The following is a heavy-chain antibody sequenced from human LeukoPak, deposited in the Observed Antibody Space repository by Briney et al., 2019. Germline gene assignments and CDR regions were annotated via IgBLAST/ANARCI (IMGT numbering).Heavy chain of an antibody. CDR2: IYYSGST. J-gene: IGHJ4*02. D-gene: IGHD3-10*01. CDR1: GGSISGYY. CDR3: ARASHMVRGVILFDY. V-gene: IGHV4-59*01. Sequence: SETLSLTCTVSGGSISGYYWSWIRQPPGKGVECIGYIYYSGSTNYNPSLKSRVTISVETSKNQFSLKLSSVTAADTAVYYCARASHMVRGVILFDYWGQGTLVTVSS.